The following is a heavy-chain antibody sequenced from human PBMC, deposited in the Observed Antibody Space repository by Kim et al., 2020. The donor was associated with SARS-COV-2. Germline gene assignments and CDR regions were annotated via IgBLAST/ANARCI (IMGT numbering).Heavy chain of an antibody. CDR1: GFTFNNYG. CDR2: SSGSGDHT. J-gene: IGHJ3*02. CDR3: AKVIRAKCPYCDVFDS. D-gene: IGHD1-26*01. V-gene: IGHV3-23*01. Sequence: GGSLRLSCATSGFTFNNYGTSWVRQGPGKGLEWVSASSGSGDHTYYADSVKGRFTISRDSSKNTVYLQMNSLRAEDTAVYYCAKVIRAKCPYCDVFDSWGQGTMVTVSS.